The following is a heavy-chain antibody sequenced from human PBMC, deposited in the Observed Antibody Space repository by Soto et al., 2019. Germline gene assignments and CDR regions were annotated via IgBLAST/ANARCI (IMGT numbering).Heavy chain of an antibody. CDR1: GFTVSSNY. J-gene: IGHJ6*02. CDR3: ASRRDYDFWSGYETLYYGMDV. V-gene: IGHV3-53*01. CDR2: IYSGGST. D-gene: IGHD3-3*01. Sequence: PGGSLRLSCAASGFTVSSNYMSWVRQAPGKGLEWVSVIYSGGSTYYADSVKGRFTISRDNSKNTLYLQMNSLRAEDTAVYYCASRRDYDFWSGYETLYYGMDVWGQGTTVTVS.